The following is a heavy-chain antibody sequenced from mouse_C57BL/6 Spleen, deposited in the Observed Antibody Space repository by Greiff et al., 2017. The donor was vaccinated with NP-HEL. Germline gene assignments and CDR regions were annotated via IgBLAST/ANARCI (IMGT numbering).Heavy chain of an antibody. V-gene: IGHV14-3*01. Sequence: EVQLQQSVAELVRPGASVKLSCTASGFNIKNTYMHWVKQRPEQGLEWIGRIDPANGNTKYAPKFQGKATLTADTSSTTAYLQRSSLTSEDTAIYYCARYSNYELWYCDVWGTGTTVTVSS. CDR3: ARYSNYELWYCDV. J-gene: IGHJ1*03. CDR2: IDPANGNT. D-gene: IGHD2-5*01. CDR1: GFNIKNTY.